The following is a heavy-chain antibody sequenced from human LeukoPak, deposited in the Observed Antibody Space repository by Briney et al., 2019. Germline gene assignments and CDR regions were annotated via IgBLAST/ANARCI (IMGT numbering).Heavy chain of an antibody. CDR2: IYHSGST. CDR3: ARDRSAYCSGGSCYRLLDY. D-gene: IGHD2-15*01. V-gene: IGHV4-4*02. CDR1: GDSISGSNW. J-gene: IGHJ4*02. Sequence: SETLSLTCAVSGDSISGSNWWNWVRQPPGKGLEWIGEIYHSGSTIYNPSLKSRVTISIDTSKNQVSLNLTSVTAADTAVYYCARDRSAYCSGGSCYRLLDYWGQGLLVTVSS.